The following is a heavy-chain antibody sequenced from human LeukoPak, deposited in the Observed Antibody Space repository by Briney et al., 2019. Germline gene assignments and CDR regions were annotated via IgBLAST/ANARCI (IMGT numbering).Heavy chain of an antibody. V-gene: IGHV4-38-2*01. J-gene: IGHJ5*02. CDR3: ARVRGISGVVMTNWFDP. CDR2: VYHSGST. D-gene: IGHD3-3*01. Sequence: SETLSLTCVVSGFSINSGYNWGWIRQPPKKGLEWIGTVYHSGSTYYNPSLESRVTILVDMSKNQFSLNLSSVTAADTAVYYCARVRGISGVVMTNWFDPWGQGTLVTVSS. CDR1: GFSINSGYN.